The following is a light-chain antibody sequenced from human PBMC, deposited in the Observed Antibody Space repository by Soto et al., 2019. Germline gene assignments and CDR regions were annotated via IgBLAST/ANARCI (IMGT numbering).Light chain of an antibody. Sequence: QSVLTQPASVSGSPGQSGTISCTGASSDIGLYKFVSWFQQHPGKAPKLLIFEGTNRPSGGSNRFSASKSGNTASLTISGLQAEDEAIYFCSSSTNTNTLVIFGGGTK. CDR1: SSDIGLYKF. CDR2: EGT. CDR3: SSSTNTNTLVI. V-gene: IGLV2-14*01. J-gene: IGLJ2*01.